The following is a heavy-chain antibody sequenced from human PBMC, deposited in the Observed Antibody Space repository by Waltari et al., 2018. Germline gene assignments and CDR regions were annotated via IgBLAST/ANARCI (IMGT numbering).Heavy chain of an antibody. V-gene: IGHV1-2*02. J-gene: IGHJ4*02. CDR3: ARLGGSSADGGFDY. D-gene: IGHD6-6*01. CDR1: GYTFTGYY. Sequence: QVQLVQSGAEVKKPGASVKVSCKASGYTFTGYYMHWVRQAPGQGLEWMGWINPNSGGTNYAQKVQGSVTMTRDTSISTAYMELSRLRSDDTAVYYCARLGGSSADGGFDYWGQGTLVTVSS. CDR2: INPNSGGT.